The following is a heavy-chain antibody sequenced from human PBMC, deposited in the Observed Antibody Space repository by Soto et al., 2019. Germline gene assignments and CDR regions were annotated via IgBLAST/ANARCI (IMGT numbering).Heavy chain of an antibody. V-gene: IGHV4-34*01. J-gene: IGHJ6*03. Sequence: SETLSLTCAVYGGSFSGYYWSWIRQPPGKGLEWIGEINHSGSTNYNPSLRSRVTISVDTTNNQFSLRLSSVTAADTAVYFCARQQYCGSSTCYDSLCYQNMAVWGKGIMVTVSS. CDR2: INHSGST. CDR1: GGSFSGYY. D-gene: IGHD3-16*01. CDR3: ARQQYCGSSTCYDSLCYQNMAV.